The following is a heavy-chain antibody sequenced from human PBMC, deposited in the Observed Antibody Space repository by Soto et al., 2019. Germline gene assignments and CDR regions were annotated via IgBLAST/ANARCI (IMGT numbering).Heavy chain of an antibody. J-gene: IGHJ3*02. Sequence: SVKVSCKASGGTFSSCAISWVRQAPGQGLEWMGGIIPIFGTANYAQKFQGRVTITADKSTSTAYMELSSLRSEDTAVYYCARRPRADAFDIWGQGTMVTVSS. CDR1: GGTFSSCA. CDR2: IIPIFGTA. V-gene: IGHV1-69*06. CDR3: ARRPRADAFDI.